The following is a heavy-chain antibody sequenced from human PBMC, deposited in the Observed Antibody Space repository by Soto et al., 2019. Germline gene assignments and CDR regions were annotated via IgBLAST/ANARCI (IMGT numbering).Heavy chain of an antibody. CDR2: INHSGST. Sequence: SETLSLTCAVYGGSFSGYYWSWIRQPPGKGLEWIGEINHSGSTNYNPSLKSRVTISVDTSKNQFSLKLSSVTAADTAVYYCARAHYGSGSPHYYYYGMDVWGQGTTGTVSS. D-gene: IGHD3-10*01. CDR1: GGSFSGYY. J-gene: IGHJ6*02. V-gene: IGHV4-34*01. CDR3: ARAHYGSGSPHYYYYGMDV.